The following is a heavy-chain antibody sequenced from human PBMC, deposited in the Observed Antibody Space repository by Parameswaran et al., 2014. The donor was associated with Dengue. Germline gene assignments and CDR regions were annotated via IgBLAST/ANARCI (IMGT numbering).Heavy chain of an antibody. CDR2: IIGSQNYI. D-gene: IGHD3-9*01. CDR3: ARAKRGYDELTGYYHMLVFDS. Sequence: KWIRHAPREGPEWVSSIIGSQNYIYYADSVEGRFTISRDNAKNSLLLQMNSLRAEDTAVYYCARAKRGYDELTGYYHMLVFDSWGQGTLVTVSS. V-gene: IGHV3-21*01. J-gene: IGHJ4*02.